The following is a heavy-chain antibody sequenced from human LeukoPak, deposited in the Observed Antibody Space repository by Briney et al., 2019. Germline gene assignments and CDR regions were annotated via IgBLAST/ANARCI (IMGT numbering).Heavy chain of an antibody. CDR1: GGPFSGYY. CDR2: INHSGST. CDR3: ARERYYYYYMDV. J-gene: IGHJ6*03. Sequence: PSETLSLTCAVYGGPFSGYYWSWIRQPPGKGLEWIGEINHSGSTNYNPSLKSRVTISVDTSKNQFSLKLSSVTAADTAVYYCARERYYYYYMDVWGKGTTVTVS. V-gene: IGHV4-34*01.